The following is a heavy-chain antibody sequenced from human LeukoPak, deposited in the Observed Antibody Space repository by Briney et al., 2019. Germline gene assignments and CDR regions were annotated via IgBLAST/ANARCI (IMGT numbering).Heavy chain of an antibody. Sequence: ASVKVSCKASGGTFSSYAISWVRQAPGQGLEWMGRIIPILGIANYAQKFQGRVTITADKSTSTAYMELSSLRSEDTAVYYCARAAGGGYFDFWGQGTLVTVSS. CDR2: IIPILGIA. J-gene: IGHJ4*02. CDR3: ARAAGGGYFDF. V-gene: IGHV1-69*04. D-gene: IGHD6-13*01. CDR1: GGTFSSYA.